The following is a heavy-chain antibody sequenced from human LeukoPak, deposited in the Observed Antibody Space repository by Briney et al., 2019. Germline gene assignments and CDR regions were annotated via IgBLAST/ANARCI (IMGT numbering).Heavy chain of an antibody. CDR1: GFTFSIFG. D-gene: IGHD3-22*01. Sequence: GGSLRLSCIASGFTFSIFGMHWVRQAPGKGLEWVAFIRYDGTNKYYADSVKGRFTISRDNSKNTLYLQMNSLRAEDTAVYYCAKEKKYYYDGSGYPGYDYWGQGTLVTVSS. CDR2: IRYDGTNK. V-gene: IGHV3-30*02. J-gene: IGHJ4*02. CDR3: AKEKKYYYDGSGYPGYDY.